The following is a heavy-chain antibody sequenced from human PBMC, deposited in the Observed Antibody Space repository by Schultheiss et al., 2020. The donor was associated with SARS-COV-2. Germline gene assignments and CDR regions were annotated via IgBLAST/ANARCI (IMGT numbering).Heavy chain of an antibody. D-gene: IGHD6-13*01. CDR1: GYSISSGYY. J-gene: IGHJ5*02. Sequence: SETLSLTCVVSGYSISSGYYWGWIRQPPGKGLEWIGSIYHSGSTYYNPSLKSRVTISVDTSKNQFSLKLSSVTAADTAVYYCARVGYSSWYRGWFDPWGQGTLVTVSS. CDR2: IYHSGST. CDR3: ARVGYSSWYRGWFDP. V-gene: IGHV4-38-2*01.